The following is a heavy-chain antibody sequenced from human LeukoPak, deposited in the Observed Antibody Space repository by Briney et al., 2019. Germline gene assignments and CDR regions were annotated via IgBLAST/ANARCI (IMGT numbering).Heavy chain of an antibody. D-gene: IGHD6-19*01. CDR1: GCSISSYY. CDR2: IHTSGST. J-gene: IGHJ4*02. V-gene: IGHV4-4*07. CDR3: ARETEVPGGRSWDF. Sequence: SETLSLTCAASGCSISSYYLTWIRQPAGKGLEWIARIHTSGSTNHNPSPKSRVTMSVDTSNNQFSLKLSSVTAADTAVYYCARETEVPGGRSWDFWGQRTLVSVSS.